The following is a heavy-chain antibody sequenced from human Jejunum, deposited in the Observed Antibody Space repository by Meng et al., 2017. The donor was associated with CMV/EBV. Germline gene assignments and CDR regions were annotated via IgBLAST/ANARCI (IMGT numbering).Heavy chain of an antibody. Sequence: CAASGFTFSRYEMNWVRQAPGKGLEWVSYISSGAGIINYADSVKGRFTISRDNSENSLYLQMNSLRAEDTAIYYCARSGYSSAFGYWGQGTLVTVSS. CDR3: ARSGYSSAFGY. V-gene: IGHV3-48*03. J-gene: IGHJ4*02. D-gene: IGHD5-18*01. CDR1: GFTFSRYE. CDR2: ISSGAGII.